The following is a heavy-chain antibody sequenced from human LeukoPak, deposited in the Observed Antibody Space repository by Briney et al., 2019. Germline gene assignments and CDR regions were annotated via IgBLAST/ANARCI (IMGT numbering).Heavy chain of an antibody. V-gene: IGHV3-30*04. CDR3: ARDPGSSFDWLLFGGGDY. J-gene: IGHJ4*02. CDR2: ISYDGRDK. D-gene: IGHD3-9*01. CDR1: GFTFSRYP. Sequence: GGSLRLSCAASGFTFSRYPMHWVRQAPGKGLVWVSVISYDGRDKHHADSVRGRFTISRDNSKNTLYLQMNSLRAEDTAVYYCARDPGSSFDWLLFGGGDYWGQGTLVTVSS.